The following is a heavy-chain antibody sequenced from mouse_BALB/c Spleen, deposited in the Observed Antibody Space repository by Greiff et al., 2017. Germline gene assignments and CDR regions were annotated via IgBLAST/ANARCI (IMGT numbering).Heavy chain of an antibody. V-gene: IGHV10-1*02. CDR3: VRQTGTWYFDV. Sequence: EVKLVESGGGLVQPKGSLKLSCAASGFTFNTYAMNWVRQAPGKGLEWVARIRSKSNNYATYYADSVKDRFTISRDDSQSMLYLQMNNLKTEDTAMYYCVRQTGTWYFDVWGAGTTVTVSS. CDR1: GFTFNTYA. D-gene: IGHD4-1*01. CDR2: IRSKSNNYAT. J-gene: IGHJ1*01.